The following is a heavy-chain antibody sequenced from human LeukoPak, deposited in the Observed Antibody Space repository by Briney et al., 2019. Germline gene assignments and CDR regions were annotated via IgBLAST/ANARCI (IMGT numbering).Heavy chain of an antibody. CDR1: GFNFDDYG. CDR3: ARAHNYDGRDYYYAFSDY. CDR2: VNWSGSST. D-gene: IGHD3-22*01. Sequence: GGSPRLSCAASGFNFDDYGMTWVRQAPGRGLEWVSGVNWSGSSTNYADSVKGRFTISRDSATNSLYLQMNSLRAEDTALYYCARAHNYDGRDYYYAFSDYWGQGTLVTVSS. J-gene: IGHJ4*02. V-gene: IGHV3-20*04.